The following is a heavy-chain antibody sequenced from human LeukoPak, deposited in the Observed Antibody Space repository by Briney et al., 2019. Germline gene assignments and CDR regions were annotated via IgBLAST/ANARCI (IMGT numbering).Heavy chain of an antibody. CDR1: EFXFTSYE. CDR3: ARERGRDFDY. V-gene: IGHV3-48*03. Sequence: PGGSLRLSCAASEFXFTSYEMNWVRQAPGRGLEWVSYISGSGYTIYYAGSVKGRFTVSRDNAKNSLYLQMNSLRAEDTAVYYCARERGRDFDYWGQGTLVTVSS. J-gene: IGHJ4*02. D-gene: IGHD3-16*01. CDR2: ISGSGYTI.